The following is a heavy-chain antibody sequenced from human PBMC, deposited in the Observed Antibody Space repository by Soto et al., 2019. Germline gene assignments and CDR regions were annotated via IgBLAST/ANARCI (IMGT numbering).Heavy chain of an antibody. CDR1: GGTFSSYA. CDR2: IIPIFGTA. D-gene: IGHD2-15*01. Sequence: SVKVSCKASGGTFSSYAISWVRQAPGQGLEWMGGIIPIFGTANYAQKFQGRVTITADESTSTAYMELSSLRSEDTAVYYCARDGLTFDCSGGSCYSFGDWFDPWGQGALVTVSS. J-gene: IGHJ5*02. V-gene: IGHV1-69*13. CDR3: ARDGLTFDCSGGSCYSFGDWFDP.